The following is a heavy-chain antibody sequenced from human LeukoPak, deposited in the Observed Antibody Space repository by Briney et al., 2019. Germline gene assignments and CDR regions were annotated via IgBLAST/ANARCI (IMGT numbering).Heavy chain of an antibody. J-gene: IGHJ3*02. CDR1: GYSFSTYW. CDR3: ARRDGYNMGAFDI. V-gene: IGHV5-51*01. Sequence: GESLKISCRGSGYSFSTYWVGWVRQMPGKGLEWMGVMYPGDSDTRYSPSFQGQFTISADKSISTAYLQWSSLKASDTAMYYCARRDGYNMGAFDIWGQGTMVTVSS. D-gene: IGHD5-24*01. CDR2: MYPGDSDT.